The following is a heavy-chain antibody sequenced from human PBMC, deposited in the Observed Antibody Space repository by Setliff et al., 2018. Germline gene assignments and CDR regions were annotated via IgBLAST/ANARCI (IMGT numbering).Heavy chain of an antibody. CDR1: GFTVSNNY. D-gene: IGHD4-17*01. Sequence: LRLSCAVSGFTVSNNYLSWVRQAPGKGLEWVSVITSGGTTYYVDSVKGRFSISRDNSKNTVYLQMNRLRVEDTAVYYCTRDTDYGGDYWGQGTLVTVSS. CDR3: TRDTDYGGDY. V-gene: IGHV3-66*01. J-gene: IGHJ4*02. CDR2: ITSGGTT.